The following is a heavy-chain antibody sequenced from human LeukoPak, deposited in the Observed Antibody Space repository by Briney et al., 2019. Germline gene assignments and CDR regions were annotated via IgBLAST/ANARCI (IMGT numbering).Heavy chain of an antibody. CDR3: ARAGSGYDPGDY. CDR2: INPNSGGT. CDR1: GYTFSGYY. J-gene: IGHJ4*02. V-gene: IGHV1-2*02. Sequence: ASVKVSCKASGYTFSGYYIHWVRQAPGQGLEWMGWINPNSGGTNSAQKFQGRVTMTRDTSTSTAYMELGRLTSDDTAVYYCARAGSGYDPGDYWGQGTLVTVSS. D-gene: IGHD5-12*01.